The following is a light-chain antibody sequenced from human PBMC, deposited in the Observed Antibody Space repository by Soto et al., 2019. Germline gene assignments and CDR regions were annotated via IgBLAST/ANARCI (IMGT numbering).Light chain of an antibody. Sequence: EVVMTQSPSTLSASAGERATLSCRASQSVRSNLVWYQQKPGKAPSLLIYEASTRVTGIPARFSGSGSGTEFTLIISSLQSDDFALYFCQHWNNCSYTFGQGTKLEIK. V-gene: IGKV3-15*01. CDR3: QHWNNCSYT. CDR2: EAS. CDR1: QSVRSN. J-gene: IGKJ2*01.